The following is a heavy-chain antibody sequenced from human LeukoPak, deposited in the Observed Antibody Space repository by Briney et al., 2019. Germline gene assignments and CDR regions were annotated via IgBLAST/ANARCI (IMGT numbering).Heavy chain of an antibody. Sequence: GGSLRLSCAASGFTFDDYAMRWVWQAPGKGLEWVSGISWNSGSIGYADSVKGRFTISRDNAKNSLYLQMNSLRAEDTALYYCAKDIDYGDTGGAFDIWGQGTMVTVSS. J-gene: IGHJ3*02. CDR1: GFTFDDYA. D-gene: IGHD4-17*01. V-gene: IGHV3-9*01. CDR3: AKDIDYGDTGGAFDI. CDR2: ISWNSGSI.